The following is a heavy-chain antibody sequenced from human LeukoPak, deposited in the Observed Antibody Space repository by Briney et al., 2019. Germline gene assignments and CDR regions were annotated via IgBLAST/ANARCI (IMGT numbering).Heavy chain of an antibody. D-gene: IGHD1/OR15-1a*01. J-gene: IGHJ4*02. Sequence: GGSLRLSCAASGFTFSSYGMHWVRQAPGKGLEWVAFIRYDGSNKYYADSVKGRFTISRDNSKNTLYLQMNSLRAEDTAVYYCAKMHGPTKQYFDYGGQGPLVTVSS. CDR3: AKMHGPTKQYFDY. CDR1: GFTFSSYG. CDR2: IRYDGSNK. V-gene: IGHV3-30*02.